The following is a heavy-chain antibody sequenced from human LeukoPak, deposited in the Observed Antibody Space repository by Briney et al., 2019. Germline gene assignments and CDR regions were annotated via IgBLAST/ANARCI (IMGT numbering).Heavy chain of an antibody. D-gene: IGHD2-2*01. J-gene: IGHJ6*02. Sequence: SETLSLTCAVYGGSFSGYYWSWIRQLPGKGLEWIGEINHSGSTNYNPSLKSRVTISVDTSKNQFSLKLSSVTAADTAVYYCARLKTIVVVPAARDYYYYYGMDVWGQGTTVTVSS. V-gene: IGHV4-34*01. CDR3: ARLKTIVVVPAARDYYYYYGMDV. CDR1: GGSFSGYY. CDR2: INHSGST.